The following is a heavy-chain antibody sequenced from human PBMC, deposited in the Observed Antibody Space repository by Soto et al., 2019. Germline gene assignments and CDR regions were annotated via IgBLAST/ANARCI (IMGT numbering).Heavy chain of an antibody. D-gene: IGHD1-7*01. V-gene: IGHV2-5*01. CDR2: IYWNDDK. CDR1: GFSLSTSGVG. J-gene: IGHJ4*02. Sequence: SGPTLVNPTQTLTLTCTFSGFSLSTSGVGVGWNRQPPGKALEWLALIYWNDDKRYSPSLKSRLTITKDTSKKQVVLTMTNMNLVDTASYYCAHSGSGDWNYGGHFDYWGQGTLVTVSS. CDR3: AHSGSGDWNYGGHFDY.